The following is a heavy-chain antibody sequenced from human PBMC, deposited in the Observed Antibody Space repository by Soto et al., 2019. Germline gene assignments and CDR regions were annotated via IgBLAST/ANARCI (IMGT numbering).Heavy chain of an antibody. V-gene: IGHV4-34*01. CDR2: IHPSGST. CDR3: SRGIDAYKGGRT. D-gene: IGHD1-1*01. Sequence: QVQLHQWGAGLLKPSETLSLTCAVFDESLSDYYYTWTRQPPGKGLEWIGEIHPSGSTHYNPSLTTRVTLAQDTSKKQFSLTLLSVTAADTAVYCCSRGIDAYKGGRTWGQGTLVTVSS. J-gene: IGHJ5*02. CDR1: DESLSDYY.